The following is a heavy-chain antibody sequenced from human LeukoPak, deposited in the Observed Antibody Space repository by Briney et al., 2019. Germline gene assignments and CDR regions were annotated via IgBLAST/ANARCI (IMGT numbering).Heavy chain of an antibody. D-gene: IGHD3-22*01. J-gene: IGHJ3*02. Sequence: PGGSLRLSCAASGFTFSSYAMHWVRQAPGKGLEWVAVISYDGSNKYYADSVKGRFTISRDNPKDTLYLQMNSPRAEDTAVYYCAREPYYYDSSGYSYDAFDIWGQGTMVTVSS. CDR3: AREPYYYDSSGYSYDAFDI. CDR1: GFTFSSYA. CDR2: ISYDGSNK. V-gene: IGHV3-30*04.